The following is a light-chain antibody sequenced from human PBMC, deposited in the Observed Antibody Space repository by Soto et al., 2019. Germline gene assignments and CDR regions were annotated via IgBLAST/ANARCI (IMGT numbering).Light chain of an antibody. Sequence: ETVLTQSPSTLSLSPGERATLSCRASQSVSSYLAWYQQKPGQAPRLLIYDASTRATGIPARFSGSGSGAEFTLTISSLQSEDFAVYYCQQYNNWPPEVTFGGGTKVAIK. CDR2: DAS. J-gene: IGKJ4*01. CDR1: QSVSSY. CDR3: QQYNNWPPEVT. V-gene: IGKV3-15*01.